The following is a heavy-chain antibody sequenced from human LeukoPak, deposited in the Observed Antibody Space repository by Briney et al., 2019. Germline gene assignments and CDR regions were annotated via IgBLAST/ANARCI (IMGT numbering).Heavy chain of an antibody. CDR1: GGSISSGSYY. J-gene: IGHJ4*02. CDR2: IYTSGST. V-gene: IGHV4-61*02. D-gene: IGHD2-21*02. CDR3: ARESYCGGDCYSED. Sequence: SQTLSLTCTVSGGSISSGSYYWRWLRQPAGTGLEGIGRIYTSGSTNYNPSLKGRVTISVDTSKNQFSLKLSSVTAADTAVYYCARESYCGGDCYSEDWGQGTLVTVSS.